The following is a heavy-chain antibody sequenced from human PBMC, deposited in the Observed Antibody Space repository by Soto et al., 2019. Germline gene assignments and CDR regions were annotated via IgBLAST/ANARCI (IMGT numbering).Heavy chain of an antibody. CDR3: SRLGYSSSATFYGMDV. CDR1: GFTFSTYW. Sequence: GGSLRLSRAASGFTFSTYWMSWVRQAPGKGLEWVANKKQDGSEKYYVDSVKGRFTISRDNAKNSLYLQMNSLRGEDTAVYYCSRLGYSSSATFYGMDVWGQGTTVTVSS. V-gene: IGHV3-7*02. CDR2: KKQDGSEK. J-gene: IGHJ6*02. D-gene: IGHD4-4*01.